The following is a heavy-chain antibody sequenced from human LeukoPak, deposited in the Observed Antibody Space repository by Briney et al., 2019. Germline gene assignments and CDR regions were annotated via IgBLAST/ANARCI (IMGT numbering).Heavy chain of an antibody. CDR1: GGSVSSGSYY. D-gene: IGHD6-13*01. J-gene: IGHJ1*01. V-gene: IGHV4-61*01. Sequence: SETLSLTCTVSGGSVSSGSYYWSWIRQPPGKGLEWIGYIYYSGSTNYNPSLKSRVTISVDTSKNQFSLKLSSVTAADTAVYYCARAASSWYFVYFQHWGQGTLVTVSS. CDR2: IYYSGST. CDR3: ARAASSWYFVYFQH.